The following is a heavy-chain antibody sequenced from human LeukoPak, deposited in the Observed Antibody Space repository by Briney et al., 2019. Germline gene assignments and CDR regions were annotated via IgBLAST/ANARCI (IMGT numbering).Heavy chain of an antibody. D-gene: IGHD3-22*01. V-gene: IGHV3-21*01. CDR1: GFIFSRYT. Sequence: GGSLRLSCAASGFIFSRYTINWVRQAPGKGLEWVSSIWSDSAEIHYADSVKGRFTISRDNAKDSLYLQMNSLRAEDSAVYYCARDTYYYDSSGYNYWGQGTLVTVSS. J-gene: IGHJ4*02. CDR3: ARDTYYYDSSGYNY. CDR2: IWSDSAEI.